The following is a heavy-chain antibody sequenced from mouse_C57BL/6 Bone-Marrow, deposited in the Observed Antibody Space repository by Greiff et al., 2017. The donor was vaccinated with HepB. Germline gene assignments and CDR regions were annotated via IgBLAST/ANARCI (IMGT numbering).Heavy chain of an antibody. CDR1: GFTFSDYG. CDR2: ISNLAYSI. CDR3: ARSGGYYAWFAY. V-gene: IGHV5-15*01. J-gene: IGHJ3*01. Sequence: EVHLVESGGGLVQPGGSLKLSCAASGFTFSDYGMAWVRQAPRKGPEWVAFISNLAYSIYYADTVTGRFTISRENAKNTLYLEMSSLRSEDTAMYYCARSGGYYAWFAYWGQGTLVTVSA. D-gene: IGHD2-3*01.